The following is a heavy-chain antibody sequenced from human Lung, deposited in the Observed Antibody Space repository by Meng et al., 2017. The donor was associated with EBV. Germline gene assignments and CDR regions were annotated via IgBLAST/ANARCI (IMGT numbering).Heavy chain of an antibody. CDR3: ARGGTSSAPFDY. J-gene: IGHJ4*02. V-gene: IGHV4-34*01. D-gene: IGHD2-2*01. Sequence: QLQRQQWGAGLLKPSETLSLTCGVSGRSFSSSYWSWIRQPPGKGLEWIGQINYSGITNYNPSLKSRVTISVDTSKNQFSLSLNSVTAADTAVYYCARGGTSSAPFDYWGQGTLVTVSS. CDR1: GRSFSSSY. CDR2: INYSGIT.